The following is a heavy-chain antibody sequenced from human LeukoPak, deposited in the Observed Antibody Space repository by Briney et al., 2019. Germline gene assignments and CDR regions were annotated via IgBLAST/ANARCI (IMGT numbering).Heavy chain of an antibody. V-gene: IGHV4-59*10. CDR2: IYTSGST. D-gene: IGHD2-8*01. Sequence: SETLSLTCAVYGGSFSGYYWSWIRQPPGKGLEWIGRIYTSGSTNYNPSLKSRVTISVDTSKNQFSLKLSSVTAADTAVYYCAREIEWPSDAFGIWGQGTMVTVSS. CDR1: GGSFSGYY. J-gene: IGHJ3*02. CDR3: AREIEWPSDAFGI.